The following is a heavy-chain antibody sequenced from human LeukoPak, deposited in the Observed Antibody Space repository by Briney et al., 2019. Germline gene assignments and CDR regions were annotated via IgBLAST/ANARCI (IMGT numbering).Heavy chain of an antibody. CDR2: ISDDSNYI. Sequence: GGSLRLSCAASGFTFSDYSMNWVRQAPGKGLEWVASISDDSNYIYYADSVKGRFTISRDNAKNSLYLQMNSLRAEDTAVYYCANHLACGSTSCPSFDYWGQGTLVTVSS. CDR3: ANHLACGSTSCPSFDY. V-gene: IGHV3-21*01. D-gene: IGHD2-2*01. J-gene: IGHJ4*02. CDR1: GFTFSDYS.